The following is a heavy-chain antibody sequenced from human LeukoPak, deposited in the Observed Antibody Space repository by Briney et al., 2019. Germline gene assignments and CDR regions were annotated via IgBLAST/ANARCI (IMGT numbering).Heavy chain of an antibody. D-gene: IGHD3-22*01. J-gene: IGHJ4*02. V-gene: IGHV3-20*04. CDR1: EFTFDDYG. CDR3: AVGGDGTMIVTTFDY. Sequence: GGSLRLSCAASEFTFDDYGMSWVRQAPGKGLEWVSVINWSGVRTSYADSMKGRFTISRDNAKNSLYLQMNSLRAEDTAVYYCAVGGDGTMIVTTFDYWGQGTLVTVSS. CDR2: INWSGVRT.